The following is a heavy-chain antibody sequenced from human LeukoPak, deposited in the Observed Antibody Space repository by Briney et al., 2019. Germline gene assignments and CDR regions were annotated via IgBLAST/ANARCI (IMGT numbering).Heavy chain of an antibody. CDR3: ARDRPVTKQQPVPLNAFDI. Sequence: PGRSLRLSCAASGFTFSSYSMNWVRQAPGKGLEWVSSISTSSTYIYYADSVKGRFTISRDNAKNSLYLQMNSLRAEDTAVYYCARDRPVTKQQPVPLNAFDIWGQGTMVTVSS. CDR1: GFTFSSYS. CDR2: ISTSSTYI. V-gene: IGHV3-21*01. D-gene: IGHD6-13*01. J-gene: IGHJ3*02.